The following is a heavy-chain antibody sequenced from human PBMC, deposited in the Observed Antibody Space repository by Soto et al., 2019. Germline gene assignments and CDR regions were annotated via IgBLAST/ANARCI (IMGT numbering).Heavy chain of an antibody. V-gene: IGHV1-3*01. Sequence: GASVKVSCKASGYIFTNYDMHWVRQAPGQRLEWMGRIIGGNGDTKYSQKFQDRVTFTRDTSASTAYMDLSSLTSEDTAAYYCASNQKGSYTGLDVWGQGTTVTVSS. CDR3: ASNQKGSYTGLDV. D-gene: IGHD5-18*01. J-gene: IGHJ6*02. CDR2: IIGGNGDT. CDR1: GYIFTNYD.